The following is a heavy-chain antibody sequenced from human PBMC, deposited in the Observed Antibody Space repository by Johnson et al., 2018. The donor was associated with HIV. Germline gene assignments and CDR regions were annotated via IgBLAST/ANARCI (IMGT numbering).Heavy chain of an antibody. CDR1: GFTFSSYA. J-gene: IGHJ3*01. CDR2: ISYDGSNK. D-gene: IGHD4-23*01. V-gene: IGHV3-30-3*02. Sequence: QVQLVESGGGLVQPGGSLRLSCVASGFTFSSYAMHWVRQAPGKGLEWVAVISYDGSNKCYADSVKGRFTISRDNSKNTLYLQMNSLRVEDTATYYCAKSPGKDNGGNSGGIDFWGQGTRVTVSS. CDR3: AKSPGKDNGGNSGGIDF.